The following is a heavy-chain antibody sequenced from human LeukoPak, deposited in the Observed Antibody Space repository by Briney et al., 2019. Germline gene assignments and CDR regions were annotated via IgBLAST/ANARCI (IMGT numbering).Heavy chain of an antibody. V-gene: IGHV4-59*08. CDR2: IYYSGST. Sequence: SETPSLTCTVSGGSISSYYWSWIRQPPGKGLEWIGYIYYSGSTNYNPSLKSRVTISVDTSKNQFSLKLSSVTAADTAVYYCARTHLPKDYYGMDVWGQGTTVTVSS. CDR1: GGSISSYY. CDR3: ARTHLPKDYYGMDV. D-gene: IGHD5/OR15-5a*01. J-gene: IGHJ6*02.